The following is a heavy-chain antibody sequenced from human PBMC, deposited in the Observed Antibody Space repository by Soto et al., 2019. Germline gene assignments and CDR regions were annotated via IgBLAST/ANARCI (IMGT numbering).Heavy chain of an antibody. Sequence: SETLSLTCTVSGGSISSYYWSWIRQPPGKGLEWIGYIYYSGSTNYNPSLKSRVTISVDTSKNQFSLKLSSVTAADTAVYYCARVGSNYYYYGMDVWGHGTTVTVSS. CDR3: ARVGSNYYYYGMDV. CDR1: GGSISSYY. V-gene: IGHV4-59*01. J-gene: IGHJ6*02. D-gene: IGHD4-4*01. CDR2: IYYSGST.